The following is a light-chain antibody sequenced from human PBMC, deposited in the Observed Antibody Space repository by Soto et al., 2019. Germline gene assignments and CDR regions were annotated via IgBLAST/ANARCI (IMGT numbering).Light chain of an antibody. J-gene: IGKJ2*01. Sequence: DVVMTQSPLSLPVTPGEPASISCNSSQRLLHSNGYNYLDSYLQRPGQSPQLLVYLGSNRASGVPDRFSGSGSGTDFTLKITRVEAEDVGVYYCMQALQSPLTFGQGTKLEIK. CDR1: QRLLHSNGYNY. CDR2: LGS. V-gene: IGKV2-28*01. CDR3: MQALQSPLT.